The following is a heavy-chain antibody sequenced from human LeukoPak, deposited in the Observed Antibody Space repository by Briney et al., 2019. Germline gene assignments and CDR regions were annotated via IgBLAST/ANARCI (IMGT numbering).Heavy chain of an antibody. CDR2: MNPNSGDT. Sequence: GASVKGSCKASVYTFTNFYIHWVRQAPGQGLEWMGWMNPNSGDTSYAREFQDRVTMTRDTSLSTAYMELSRLRSDDTAVYFCARRPINCIITNCYVDYWGQGTLVTVSS. V-gene: IGHV1-2*02. CDR1: VYTFTNFY. CDR3: ARRPINCIITNCYVDY. D-gene: IGHD2-2*01. J-gene: IGHJ4*02.